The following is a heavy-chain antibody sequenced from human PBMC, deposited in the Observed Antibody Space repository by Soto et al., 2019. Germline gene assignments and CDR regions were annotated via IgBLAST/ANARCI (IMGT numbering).Heavy chain of an antibody. V-gene: IGHV4-4*07. Sequence: PSETLSLTCSVSGADINTYSWTWIRQPAGKGLEWIGRIYTSASINYSPSLKGRVTLSVDTSTNQVSLRLASVTAADTAIYYCARDREAGYNFYYGMDVWGQGTTVTVSP. CDR1: GADINTYS. CDR2: IYTSASI. D-gene: IGHD6-19*01. CDR3: ARDREAGYNFYYGMDV. J-gene: IGHJ6*01.